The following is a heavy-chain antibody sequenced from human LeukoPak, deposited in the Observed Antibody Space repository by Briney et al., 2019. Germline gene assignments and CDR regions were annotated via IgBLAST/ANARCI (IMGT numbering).Heavy chain of an antibody. CDR3: ANKKSSGYYYAAFDY. Sequence: PGGSLRLSCAASGFTVSNNGLSWFRQAPGKGLEWVSDISGSGYTYYAESVKGRFTISRDNSKNTLYLQMDSLRAEDTAVYYCANKKSSGYYYAAFDYWGQGTLVTVSS. V-gene: IGHV3-23*01. CDR1: GFTVSNNG. CDR2: ISGSGYT. J-gene: IGHJ4*02. D-gene: IGHD3-22*01.